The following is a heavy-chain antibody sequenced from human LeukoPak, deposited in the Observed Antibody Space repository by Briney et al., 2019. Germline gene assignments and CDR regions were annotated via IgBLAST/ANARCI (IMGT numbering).Heavy chain of an antibody. V-gene: IGHV4-34*01. Sequence: SETLSLTCTVSGGSISSYYWSWIRQPPGKGLEWIGEINHSGSTNYNPSLKSRVTISVDTSKNQFSLKLSSVTAADTAVYYCARGYGSGSYYPFDYWGQGTLVTVSS. D-gene: IGHD3-10*01. CDR3: ARGYGSGSYYPFDY. CDR2: INHSGST. J-gene: IGHJ4*02. CDR1: GGSISSYY.